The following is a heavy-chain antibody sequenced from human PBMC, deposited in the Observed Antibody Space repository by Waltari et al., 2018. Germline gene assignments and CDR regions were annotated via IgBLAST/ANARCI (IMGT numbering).Heavy chain of an antibody. CDR2: IFHSGAA. D-gene: IGHD2-21*02. Sequence: QVQLQESGPGLVKPSETLSLTCPVSGYSINSGYHWGWIRQPPGKGLEWLASIFHSGAASYNPSLKSRLTISIDRSKNQFSLKLSSVTAADTAVYYCARDLGSGGNSDYWGQGTLVTVFS. V-gene: IGHV4-38-2*02. CDR1: GYSINSGYH. J-gene: IGHJ4*02. CDR3: ARDLGSGGNSDY.